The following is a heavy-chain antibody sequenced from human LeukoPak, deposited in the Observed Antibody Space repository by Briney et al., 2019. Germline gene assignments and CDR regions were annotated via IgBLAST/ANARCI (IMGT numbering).Heavy chain of an antibody. J-gene: IGHJ3*02. V-gene: IGHV4-39*07. Sequence: PSETLSLTCSVSGGSISGGTHSWSWIRQPPGKGLEWIGSMYYDGKTFYTPSLKSRLTMSVDTSKNQFSLKLSSVTAADTAVYYCARVERYFDWSHDAFDIWGQGTMVTVSS. CDR2: MYYDGKT. CDR3: ARVERYFDWSHDAFDI. CDR1: GGSISGGTHS. D-gene: IGHD3-9*01.